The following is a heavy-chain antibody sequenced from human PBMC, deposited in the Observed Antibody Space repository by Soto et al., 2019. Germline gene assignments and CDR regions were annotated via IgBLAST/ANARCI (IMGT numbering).Heavy chain of an antibody. V-gene: IGHV3-11*06. Sequence: VGSLRLSCEASGFTFSDYHMSWIRQAPGKGLEWVSYIVNKDTYTNYADSVKGRFTISRDNAKNSLYLEMNSLRAEDTAIYYCARLRASSWYMGGYLDYWGLGTLVTVSS. CDR1: GFTFSDYH. D-gene: IGHD6-13*01. CDR2: IVNKDTYT. J-gene: IGHJ4*02. CDR3: ARLRASSWYMGGYLDY.